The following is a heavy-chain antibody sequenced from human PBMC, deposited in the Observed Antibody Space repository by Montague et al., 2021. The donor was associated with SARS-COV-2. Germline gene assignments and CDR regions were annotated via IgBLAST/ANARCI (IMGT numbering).Heavy chain of an antibody. CDR1: GGSISGYY. V-gene: IGHV4-59*08. D-gene: IGHD5-12*01. Sequence: SETLSLTCSVSGGSISGYYWSWIRQPPGKGLEWIGYIYYSGSINYNPSLKSRLTISVDTSKYQFSLKLSSVTAADAAVYYCAGRYRVAMEVWGQGTTVTVS. CDR3: AGRYRVAMEV. J-gene: IGHJ6*02. CDR2: IYYSGSI.